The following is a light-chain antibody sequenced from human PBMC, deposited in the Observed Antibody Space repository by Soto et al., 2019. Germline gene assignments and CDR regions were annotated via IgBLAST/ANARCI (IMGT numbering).Light chain of an antibody. V-gene: IGKV1-39*01. CDR1: QSIISY. J-gene: IGKJ4*01. Sequence: EIQMTQSPASLSASVGDRITITCRASQSIISYLNWFQQKPGKAPKLLIYAASTLQGGVPSRFSGSGFGTDFTLTISSLQPEDFATYYCQQNYNTPRTFGRGTKVDIK. CDR3: QQNYNTPRT. CDR2: AAS.